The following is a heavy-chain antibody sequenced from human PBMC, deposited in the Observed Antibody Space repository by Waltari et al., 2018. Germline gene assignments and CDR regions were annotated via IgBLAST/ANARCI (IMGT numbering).Heavy chain of an antibody. J-gene: IGHJ2*01. Sequence: QVQLVESGGGVVQPGGSLRLSCAASGFNFNSYGMHWVRQAPGKGLEWVAFIQYDGNNKYYADSLKGRFTTSRDNSKNTLYLQMNSLRAEDTAVYYCAKRGTYSDWYFDLWGRGTLVTVSS. CDR3: AKRGTYSDWYFDL. CDR1: GFNFNSYG. D-gene: IGHD1-26*01. V-gene: IGHV3-30*02. CDR2: IQYDGNNK.